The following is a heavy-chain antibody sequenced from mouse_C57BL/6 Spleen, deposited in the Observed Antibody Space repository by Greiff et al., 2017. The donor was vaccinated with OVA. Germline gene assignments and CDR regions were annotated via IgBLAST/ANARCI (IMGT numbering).Heavy chain of an antibody. CDR1: GYTFTDYN. V-gene: IGHV1-22*01. J-gene: IGHJ2*01. Sequence: EVKLQESGPELVKPGASVKMSCKASGYTFTDYNMHWVKQSHGKSLEWIGYINPNNGGTSYNQKFKGKATLTVNKSSSTAYMELRSLTSEDSAVYYCARGDYYGSSSYFDYWGQGTTLTVSS. D-gene: IGHD1-1*01. CDR2: INPNNGGT. CDR3: ARGDYYGSSSYFDY.